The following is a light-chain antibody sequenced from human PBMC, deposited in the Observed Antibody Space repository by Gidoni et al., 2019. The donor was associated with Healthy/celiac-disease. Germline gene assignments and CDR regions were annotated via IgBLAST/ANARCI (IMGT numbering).Light chain of an antibody. J-gene: IGKJ1*01. CDR3: QQDNNWPRT. V-gene: IGKV3-15*01. CDR2: GAS. Sequence: EIVMTQSPATLSVSPGERATLSCRASQSVNSNLAWYQQKPGQAPRLLIYGASTRATGIPARFSGGGSGTEFTLTISSLQSEDFAVYYCQQDNNWPRTFGQGTKVESK. CDR1: QSVNSN.